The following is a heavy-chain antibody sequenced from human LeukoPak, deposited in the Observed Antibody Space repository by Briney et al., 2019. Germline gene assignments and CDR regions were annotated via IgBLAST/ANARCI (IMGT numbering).Heavy chain of an antibody. CDR2: MYFTGSA. J-gene: IGHJ6*03. CDR3: ARADSAHYYDKRKYFKYLYMEV. Sequence: SETLSLTCTVSGVSISSHYWTWSRQPPGKGLWWIVYMYFTGSANYKPSPWSRVTISVDTSKNQFSLRLTSVTAADKVVYYCARADSAHYYDKRKYFKYLYMEVWGKGTTVTVSS. V-gene: IGHV4-59*11. D-gene: IGHD3-22*01. CDR1: GVSISSHY.